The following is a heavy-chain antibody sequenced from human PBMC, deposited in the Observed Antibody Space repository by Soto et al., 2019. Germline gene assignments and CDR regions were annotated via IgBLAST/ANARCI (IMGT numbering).Heavy chain of an antibody. V-gene: IGHV1-2*04. D-gene: IGHD3-22*01. CDR2: INPNSGGT. J-gene: IGHJ4*02. Sequence: RASVKVSCKASGYTFTGYYMHWVRQAPGQGLEWMGWINPNSGGTNYAQKFQGWVTMTRDTSISTAYMELSRLRSDDTAVYYCARDPTPYYYDSSGYPDPTFDYWGQGTLVTVPS. CDR1: GYTFTGYY. CDR3: ARDPTPYYYDSSGYPDPTFDY.